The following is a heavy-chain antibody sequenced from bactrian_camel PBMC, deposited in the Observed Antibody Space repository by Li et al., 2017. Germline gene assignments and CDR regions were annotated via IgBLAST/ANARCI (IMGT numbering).Heavy chain of an antibody. J-gene: IGHJ4*01. V-gene: IGHV3S53*01. D-gene: IGHD2*01. CDR1: GYSTGGSYC. Sequence: VQLVESGGGSVQAGGSLRLTCKASGYSTGGSYCMGWFRQAPGKEREGVATIDKDGKTTYAESVKGRFTISRDKNPNTLLRLEMNSLKPDDTATYFCATHNSNPNLHGRLTTRGYKYWGRETQVTVS. CDR2: IDKDGKT. CDR3: ATHNSNPNLHGRLTTRGYKY.